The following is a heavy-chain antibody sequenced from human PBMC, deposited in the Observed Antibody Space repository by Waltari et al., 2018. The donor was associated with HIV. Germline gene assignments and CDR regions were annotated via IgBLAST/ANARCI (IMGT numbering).Heavy chain of an antibody. CDR1: GGPISSGGSY. CDR2: IYDSGST. D-gene: IGHD2-15*01. J-gene: IGHJ5*02. CDR3: ARGRCSGGSCYSKGNWFDT. V-gene: IGHV4-31*03. Sequence: QVQLQESGPGLVKSLQTLSLTCTLSGGPISSGGSYCSCIRQHPGTGLEWIGYIYDSGSTYYNPSLKSRDTISVDTSKNHFSLKLRSVTAADTAVYYCARGRCSGGSCYSKGNWFDTWGQGTLVIVSS.